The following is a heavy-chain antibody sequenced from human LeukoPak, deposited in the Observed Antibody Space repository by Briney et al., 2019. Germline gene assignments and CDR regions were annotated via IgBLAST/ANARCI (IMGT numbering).Heavy chain of an antibody. CDR3: ARVVCSGGIWFSDSTFDI. CDR2: TYYRSKWYN. CDR1: GDSVSRNSTA. D-gene: IGHD2-15*01. Sequence: SQTLSLTCPISGDSVSRNSTAWNWIRQSPSRGLEWLGRTYYRSKWYNDYAVSVKGRITINPDTSKNQFSLQLNSVTPEDTAVYYCARVVCSGGIWFSDSTFDIWGQGTMVTVSS. J-gene: IGHJ3*02. V-gene: IGHV6-1*01.